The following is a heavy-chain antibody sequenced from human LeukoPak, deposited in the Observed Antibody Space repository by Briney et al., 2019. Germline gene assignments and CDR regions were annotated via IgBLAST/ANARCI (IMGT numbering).Heavy chain of an antibody. J-gene: IGHJ4*02. CDR3: AREPTYSSSWYTSCDY. CDR1: GFSFSSYS. CDR2: IICSSSYI. V-gene: IGHV3-21*01. D-gene: IGHD6-13*01. Sequence: GGSLRLSCGASGFSFSSYSMKWVRQAPGKGLEGVSSIICSSSYIYYIDSVKGRFTISRDNDKNSLYLQMNSLRAEDTAVYYCAREPTYSSSWYTSCDYWGQGTLVTVSS.